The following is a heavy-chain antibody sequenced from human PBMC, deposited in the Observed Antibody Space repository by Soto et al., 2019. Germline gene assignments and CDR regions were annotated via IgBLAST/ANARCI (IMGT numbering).Heavy chain of an antibody. CDR3: ASAKSRWGYVPGPDDFDY. CDR1: GGSISSGGYS. V-gene: IGHV4-30-2*01. J-gene: IGHJ4*02. Sequence: SGTLSLTCAVSGGSISSGGYSWSWIRQPPGKGLEWIGYIYDSGSTYYNPSLKSRVTISVDRSKNQFSLKLSSVTGADTAVYYCASAKSRWGYVPGPDDFDYWGQGTLVTVSS. CDR2: IYDSGST. D-gene: IGHD3-16*01.